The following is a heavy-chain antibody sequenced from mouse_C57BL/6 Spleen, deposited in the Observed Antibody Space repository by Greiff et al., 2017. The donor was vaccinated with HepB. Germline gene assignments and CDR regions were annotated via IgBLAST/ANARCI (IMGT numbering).Heavy chain of an antibody. CDR1: GYAFSSYW. D-gene: IGHD1-1*01. V-gene: IGHV14-1*01. Sequence: EVQLQQSGAELVKPGASVKISCKASGYAFSSYWMHWVKQRPEQGLEWIGRIDPEDGDTEYAPKFRGKATMTADTSSNTAYLQLSSLTAEDTAVYYCTNGSSSYAMDYWGQGTSVTVSS. CDR3: TNGSSSYAMDY. CDR2: IDPEDGDT. J-gene: IGHJ4*01.